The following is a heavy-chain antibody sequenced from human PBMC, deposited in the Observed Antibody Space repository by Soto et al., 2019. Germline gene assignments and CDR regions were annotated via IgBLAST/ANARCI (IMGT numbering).Heavy chain of an antibody. CDR1: GFPFSDYY. V-gene: IGHV3-11*06. Sequence: GGTLRLSCAASGFPFSDYYMSWIRQAPGEGLEWISYISSSAYTIYADSVKGRFTISRDNAKNSLFLQMTSLRVEDTAVYYCARNFDSGGYYSDYWGQGTLVTVSS. CDR2: ISSSAYT. D-gene: IGHD3-22*01. J-gene: IGHJ4*02. CDR3: ARNFDSGGYYSDY.